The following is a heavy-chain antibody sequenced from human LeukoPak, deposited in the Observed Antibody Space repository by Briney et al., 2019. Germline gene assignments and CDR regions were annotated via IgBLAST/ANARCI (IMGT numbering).Heavy chain of an antibody. D-gene: IGHD3-22*01. J-gene: IGHJ6*04. V-gene: IGHV1-2*02. Sequence: ASVKVSCKASGYTFTGYYMHWVRQAPGQGLEWMGWINPNSGGTNYAQKFQGRVTMTRDTSISTAYMELSRLRSDDTAVYYCARGAYDYHDSSGAGDVWGKGTTVTVSS. CDR2: INPNSGGT. CDR1: GYTFTGYY. CDR3: ARGAYDYHDSSGAGDV.